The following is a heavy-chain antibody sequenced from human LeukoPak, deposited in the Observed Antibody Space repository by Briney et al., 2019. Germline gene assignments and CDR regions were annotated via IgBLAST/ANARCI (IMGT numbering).Heavy chain of an antibody. CDR1: GGTFSSYA. D-gene: IGHD5-24*01. Sequence: SVKVSCKASGGTFSSYAIGWVRQAPGQGLEWMGRIIPILGIANYAQKFQGRVTITADKSTSTAYMELSSLRSEDTAVYYCARDLGDGYNFWVDYWGQGTLVTVSS. V-gene: IGHV1-69*04. CDR3: ARDLGDGYNFWVDY. J-gene: IGHJ4*02. CDR2: IIPILGIA.